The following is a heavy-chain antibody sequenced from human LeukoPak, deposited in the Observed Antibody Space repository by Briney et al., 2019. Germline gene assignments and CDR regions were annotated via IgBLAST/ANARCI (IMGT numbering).Heavy chain of an antibody. CDR1: GGSISSYY. D-gene: IGHD4-11*01. CDR2: IYYSGST. V-gene: IGHV4-59*01. Sequence: PSETLSLTCTVSGGSISSYYWSWIRQPPGKGLEWIGYIYYSGSTNYNPSLKSRVTISVDTSKNPFSLKLSSVTAADTAAYYCARGRVSSSTWYSTYYYFFYMDFWGKGTTVTVSS. CDR3: ARGRVSSSTWYSTYYYFFYMDF. J-gene: IGHJ6*03.